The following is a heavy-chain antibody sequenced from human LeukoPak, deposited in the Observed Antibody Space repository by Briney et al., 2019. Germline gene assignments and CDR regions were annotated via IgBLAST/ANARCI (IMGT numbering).Heavy chain of an antibody. CDR3: ARSVLVVRGVRYFDY. CDR1: GFTFSDYY. J-gene: IGHJ4*02. V-gene: IGHV3-11*01. CDR2: ISSSGSTI. D-gene: IGHD3-10*01. Sequence: GGSLRLSCAASGFTFSDYYMSWIRQAPGKGLEWVSYISSSGSTIYYADSVKGRFIISRDNAKNSLYLQMNSLRAEDTAVYYCARSVLVVRGVRYFDYWGQGTLVTVSS.